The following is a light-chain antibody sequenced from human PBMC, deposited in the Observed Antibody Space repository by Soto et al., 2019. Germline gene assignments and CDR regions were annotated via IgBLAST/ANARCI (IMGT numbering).Light chain of an antibody. CDR1: QGIGTY. Sequence: DIHLTQSPSSLSASVGDRVAISYRATQGIGTYLTWYQQKPGRAPNLLIYDASTLQTGAPSRFSGRASATDFTLTISSLQPEDVGTYFCQQTYSTPPWTFGQGTRVVI. CDR3: QQTYSTPPWT. J-gene: IGKJ1*01. V-gene: IGKV1-39*01. CDR2: DAS.